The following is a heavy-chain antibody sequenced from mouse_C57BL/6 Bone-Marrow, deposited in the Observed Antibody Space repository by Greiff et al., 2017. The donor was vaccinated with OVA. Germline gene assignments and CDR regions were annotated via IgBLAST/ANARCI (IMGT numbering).Heavy chain of an antibody. CDR1: GFSLTSYG. Sequence: QVQLKESGPGLVQPSQSLSITCTVSGFSLTSYGVHWVRQSPGKGLEWLGVIWSGGSTDYNAAFISRLSISKDNSKSQVFFKMNSLQADDTAIYYCARDGITTVVARLDYWGQGTTLTVSS. V-gene: IGHV2-2*01. CDR2: IWSGGST. D-gene: IGHD1-1*01. J-gene: IGHJ2*01. CDR3: ARDGITTVVARLDY.